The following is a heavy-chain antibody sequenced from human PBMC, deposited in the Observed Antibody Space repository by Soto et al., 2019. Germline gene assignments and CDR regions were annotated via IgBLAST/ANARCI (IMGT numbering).Heavy chain of an antibody. CDR3: TTYPQDIVVVPAARGWFDP. J-gene: IGHJ5*02. Sequence: PGGSLRLSCAASGFTFSNAWMSWVRQAPGKGLEWVGRIKSKTDGGTTDYAAPVKGRFTISRDDSKNTLYLQMNSLKTEDTAVYYCTTYPQDIVVVPAARGWFDPWGQGTLVTVFS. D-gene: IGHD2-2*01. V-gene: IGHV3-15*01. CDR2: IKSKTDGGTT. CDR1: GFTFSNAW.